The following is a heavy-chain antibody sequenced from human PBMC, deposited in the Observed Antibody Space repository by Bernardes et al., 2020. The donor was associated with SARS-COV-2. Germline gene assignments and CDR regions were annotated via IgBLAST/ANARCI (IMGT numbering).Heavy chain of an antibody. CDR1: GYTFTSYD. CDR3: ARGRRYCTNGVCPYYFDY. CDR2: MNPSSGNT. Sequence: ALVKASGKASGYTFTSYDINWVRQATGQGLEWMGWMNPSSGNTGYAQKFQGRVTMTRNTSISTAYMELSSLRSEDTAVYYCARGRRYCTNGVCPYYFDYWGQGTLVTVSS. J-gene: IGHJ4*02. V-gene: IGHV1-8*01. D-gene: IGHD2-8*01.